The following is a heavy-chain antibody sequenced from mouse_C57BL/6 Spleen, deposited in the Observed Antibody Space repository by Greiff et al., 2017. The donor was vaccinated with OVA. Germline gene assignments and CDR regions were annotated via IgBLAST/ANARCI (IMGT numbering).Heavy chain of an antibody. V-gene: IGHV5-6*02. CDR1: GFTFSSYG. CDR3: ARHGGYDYDTYYYAMDY. D-gene: IGHD2-4*01. CDR2: ISSGGSYT. Sequence: DVMLVESGGDLVKPGGSLKLSCAASGFTFSSYGMSWVRQTPDKRLEWVATISSGGSYTYYPDSVKGRFTISRDNAKNTLYLQMSSLKSEDTAMYYCARHGGYDYDTYYYAMDYWGQGTSVTVSS. J-gene: IGHJ4*01.